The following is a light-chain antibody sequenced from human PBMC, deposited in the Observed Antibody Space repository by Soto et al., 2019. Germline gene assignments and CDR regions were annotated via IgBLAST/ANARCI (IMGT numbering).Light chain of an antibody. V-gene: IGKV3-15*01. CDR3: QQYNNWPPLT. Sequence: EIVMTQSPATLSVSPGDRATLSCRASQSVSSSLAWYQQIPGQAPRLLIYDASTRATGIPARFGGSGSVTEFTLTISSLQSEDFAVYYCQQYNNWPPLTFGGGTKVDIK. J-gene: IGKJ4*01. CDR1: QSVSSS. CDR2: DAS.